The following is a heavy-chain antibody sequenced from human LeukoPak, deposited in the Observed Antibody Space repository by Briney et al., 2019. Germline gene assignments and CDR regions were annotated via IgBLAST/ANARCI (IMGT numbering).Heavy chain of an antibody. D-gene: IGHD6-6*01. J-gene: IGHJ4*02. CDR3: ARDRYSISSLYDF. CDR2: INPSGGST. V-gene: IGHV1-46*01. CDR1: GYTFTSYY. Sequence: ASVKVSCKASGYTFTSYYIHWVRPAPGQGIEWMGIINPSGGSTTYAQKFQGRVTITRDTPTSTVYMVLSSLRSEDTAVYYCARDRYSISSLYDFWGQGTLVTVSS.